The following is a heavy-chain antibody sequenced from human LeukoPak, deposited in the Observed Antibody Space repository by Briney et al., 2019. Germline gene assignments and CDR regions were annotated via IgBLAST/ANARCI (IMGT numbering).Heavy chain of an antibody. CDR3: ARANCGGDCFNNWFDP. CDR2: IYHSGST. Sequence: SETLSLTCAVSGGSISSGGYSWSWIRQPPGKGPEWIGYIYHSGSTYYNPSLKSRVTISVDRSKNQFSLKLSSVTAADTAVYYCARANCGGDCFNNWFDPWGQGTLVTVSS. V-gene: IGHV4-30-2*01. D-gene: IGHD2-21*02. CDR1: GGSISSGGYS. J-gene: IGHJ5*02.